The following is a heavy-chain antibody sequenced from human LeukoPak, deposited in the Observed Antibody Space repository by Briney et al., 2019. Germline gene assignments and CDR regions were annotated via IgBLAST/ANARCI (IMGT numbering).Heavy chain of an antibody. CDR3: ARDSTADY. V-gene: IGHV3-21*01. CDR1: GFTFSDYH. D-gene: IGHD2-2*01. Sequence: GGSLRLSCVVSGFTFSDYHMNWVRQAPGKGLEWVSSISTSNSYIYYADSLTGRFTISRDNAKNSLYLQMNSLRAEDTAVYYCARDSTADYWGQGTLVTVSS. J-gene: IGHJ4*02. CDR2: ISTSNSYI.